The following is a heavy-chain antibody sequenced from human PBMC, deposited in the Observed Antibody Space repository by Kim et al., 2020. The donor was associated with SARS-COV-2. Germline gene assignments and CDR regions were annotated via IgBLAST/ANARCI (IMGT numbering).Heavy chain of an antibody. Sequence: SRVTISVDTSKNQFSLQLSSVTAADTAVYYCARDRITMVQGVLGAGFDPWGQGTLVTVSS. D-gene: IGHD3-10*01. J-gene: IGHJ5*02. CDR3: ARDRITMVQGVLGAGFDP. V-gene: IGHV4-59*01.